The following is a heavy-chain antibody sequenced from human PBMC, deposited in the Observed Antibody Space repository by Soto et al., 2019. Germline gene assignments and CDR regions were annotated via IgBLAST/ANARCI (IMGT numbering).Heavy chain of an antibody. CDR3: AKRGRYCSGGSCYF. V-gene: IGHV3-23*01. CDR1: GFTFSSYA. D-gene: IGHD2-15*01. Sequence: GGSLRLSCAASGFTFSSYAMSWVRQAPGKGLEWVSAISGSGGSTYYADSVKGRFTISRDNSKNTLYLQMNSLRAEDTAVYYCAKRGRYCSGGSCYFWGQGTLVTVSS. J-gene: IGHJ4*02. CDR2: ISGSGGST.